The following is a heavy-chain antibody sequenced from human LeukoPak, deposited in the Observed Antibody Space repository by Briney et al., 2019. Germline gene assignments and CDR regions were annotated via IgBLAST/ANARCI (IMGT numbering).Heavy chain of an antibody. CDR3: ARDYCSGPRCYFIDY. CDR1: GFTFSNYS. Sequence: GGSLRLSCAASGFTFSNYSMNWVRQAPGKGLEWVSYITSSSTVYYAGSVKGRFTISRDNAKNSLFLQMNSLRAEDTAVYYCARDYCSGPRCYFIDYWGQGALVTVSS. J-gene: IGHJ4*02. D-gene: IGHD2-15*01. V-gene: IGHV3-48*04. CDR2: ITSSSTV.